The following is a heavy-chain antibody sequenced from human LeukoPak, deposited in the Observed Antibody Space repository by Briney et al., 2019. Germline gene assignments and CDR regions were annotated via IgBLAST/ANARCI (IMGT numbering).Heavy chain of an antibody. D-gene: IGHD2-2*02. V-gene: IGHV1-18*01. CDR1: GYTFTSHG. CDR3: ARDWGSCSSTSCYRLNWFDP. Sequence: ASVTVSFKASGYTFTSHGSSWVRQAPGQGREWMGWISAYTGNPNNAQKPQGRVTMTTDTSTSTAYMELRSLRPDDTAVYYCARDWGSCSSTSCYRLNWFDPWGQGTLVTVSS. J-gene: IGHJ5*02. CDR2: ISAYTGNP.